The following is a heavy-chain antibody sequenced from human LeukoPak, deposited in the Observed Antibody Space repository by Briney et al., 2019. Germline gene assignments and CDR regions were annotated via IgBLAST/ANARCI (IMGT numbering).Heavy chain of an antibody. CDR2: INDDGSST. Sequence: RTGGSLRLSCAASGVTFSSHWMHWVRPVPGKGPVWGARINDDGSSTSYADSVKGRFTISRDDARNTMYLQMNSMRAEDTAVYYCARVGAVAATFFDFWGQGTLVIVVS. CDR3: ARVGAVAATFFDF. V-gene: IGHV3-74*01. D-gene: IGHD6-19*01. CDR1: GVTFSSHW. J-gene: IGHJ4*02.